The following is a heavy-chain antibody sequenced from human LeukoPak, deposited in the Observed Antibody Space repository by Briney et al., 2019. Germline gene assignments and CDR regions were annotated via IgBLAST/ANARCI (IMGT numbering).Heavy chain of an antibody. CDR1: GGTFSSYA. CDR3: ARDQDSEQHAFDI. V-gene: IGHV1-69*04. Sequence: EASVKVSCKASGGTFSSYAIGWVRQAPGQGLEWMGRIIPILGIANYAQKFQGRVTITADKSTSTAYMELSSLRSEDTAVYYCARDQDSEQHAFDIWGQGTMVTVSS. CDR2: IIPILGIA. D-gene: IGHD6-13*01. J-gene: IGHJ3*02.